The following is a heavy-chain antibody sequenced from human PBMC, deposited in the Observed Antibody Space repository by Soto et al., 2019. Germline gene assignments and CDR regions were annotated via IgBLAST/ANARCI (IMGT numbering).Heavy chain of an antibody. V-gene: IGHV3-48*03. CDR1: GFTFSSFE. CDR3: ARATYSSSYYFDS. D-gene: IGHD6-6*01. CDR2: IGSSGSTI. J-gene: IGHJ4*02. Sequence: LRLSCAASGFTFSSFEMNWVRQAPGKGLEWVSKIGSSGSTIWYADSVKGRFTISRDNAKNSLYLQMNSLRGEDTAVYYCARATYSSSYYFDSWGQGTLVTVSS.